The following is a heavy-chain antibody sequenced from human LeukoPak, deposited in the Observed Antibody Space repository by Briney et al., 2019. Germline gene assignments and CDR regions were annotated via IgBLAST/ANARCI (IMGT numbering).Heavy chain of an antibody. CDR3: AKSSEGDYDGQYFQH. D-gene: IGHD4-17*01. CDR2: IYYSGST. J-gene: IGHJ1*01. V-gene: IGHV4-59*01. CDR1: GGSISSYY. Sequence: SETLSLTCTVTGGSISSYYWSWIRQPPGKGLDWIGYIYYSGSTNYNPSLKSRVTISVDTSKNQFSLKLSSVTAADTAVYYCAKSSEGDYDGQYFQHWGQGTLVTVSS.